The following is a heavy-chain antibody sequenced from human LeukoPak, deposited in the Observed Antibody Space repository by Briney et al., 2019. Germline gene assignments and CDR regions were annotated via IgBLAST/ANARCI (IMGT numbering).Heavy chain of an antibody. J-gene: IGHJ4*02. CDR1: GFTFKNYG. V-gene: IGHV3-33*08. CDR2: VWYGGGNK. Sequence: GRSLRLSCAASGFTFKNYGMHWVRQAPGKGLEWMSVVWYGGGNKYYADSVKGRFTISRDDSTDTLYLEMNSVRADDTAVYYCARRYGSGSYPFDYWGQGTLVTVSS. CDR3: ARRYGSGSYPFDY. D-gene: IGHD3-10*01.